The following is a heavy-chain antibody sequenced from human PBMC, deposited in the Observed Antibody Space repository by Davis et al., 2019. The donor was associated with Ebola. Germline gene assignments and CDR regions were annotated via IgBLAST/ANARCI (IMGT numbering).Heavy chain of an antibody. D-gene: IGHD1-26*01. J-gene: IGHJ3*02. CDR2: FSYGDNTH. CDR3: ARPWYSGTYYDAYDI. Sequence: MPSETLSLTCTVSGASISSRSYYWGWIRQPPGKGLEWVGSFSYGDNTHYYNPSLRSRVTISVDTSRNQFSLKLSSATAADKAVYYCARPWYSGTYYDAYDIWGQGTMVAVSS. CDR1: GASISSRSYY. V-gene: IGHV4-39*01.